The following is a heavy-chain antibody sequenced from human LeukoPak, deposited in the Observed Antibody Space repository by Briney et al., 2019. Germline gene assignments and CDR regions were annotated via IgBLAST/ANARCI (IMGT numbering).Heavy chain of an antibody. CDR3: AKGQDSSSWPLAAPKYYYYGMDV. Sequence: GGSLRLSCAASGLIVSNYWMSWVRQAPGKGLEWVAVISYDGSNKYYADSVKGRFTISRDNSKNTLYLQMNSLRAEDTAVYYCAKGQDSSSWPLAAPKYYYYGMDVWGQGTTVTVSS. V-gene: IGHV3-30*18. CDR1: GLIVSNYW. CDR2: ISYDGSNK. J-gene: IGHJ6*02. D-gene: IGHD6-13*01.